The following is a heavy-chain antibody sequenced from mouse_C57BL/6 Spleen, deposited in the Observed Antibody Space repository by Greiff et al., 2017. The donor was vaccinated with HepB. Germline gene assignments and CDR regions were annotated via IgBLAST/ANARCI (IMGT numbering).Heavy chain of an antibody. CDR3: AREDWDWYFDV. D-gene: IGHD4-1*01. CDR1: GYSITSGYY. V-gene: IGHV3-6*01. J-gene: IGHJ1*03. CDR2: ISYDGSN. Sequence: QLQQSGPGLVKPSQSLSLTCSVTGYSITSGYYWNWIRQFPGNKLEWMGYISYDGSNNYNPSLKNRISITRDTSKNQFFLKLNSVTTEDTATYYCAREDWDWYFDVWGTGTTVTVSS.